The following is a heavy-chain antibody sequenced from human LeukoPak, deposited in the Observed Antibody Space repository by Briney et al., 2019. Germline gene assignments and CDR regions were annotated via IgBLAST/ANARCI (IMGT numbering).Heavy chain of an antibody. J-gene: IGHJ4*02. CDR2: IKEDGSEE. CDR3: ARDRGYTSFDY. CDR1: GFTFSSYW. V-gene: IGHV3-7*01. D-gene: IGHD5-18*01. Sequence: PGGSLRLSCAASGFTFSSYWTHWVRQAPGKGLEWVAAIKEDGSEEYYMGSVKGRFTISRDNAKNSLYLQMNSLRAEDTAVYYCARDRGYTSFDYWGQGTLVIVSS.